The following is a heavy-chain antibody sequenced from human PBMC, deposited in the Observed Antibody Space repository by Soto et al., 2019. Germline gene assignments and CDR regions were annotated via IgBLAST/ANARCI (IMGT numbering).Heavy chain of an antibody. CDR2: MNPNSGNT. J-gene: IGHJ6*03. Sequence: QVQLVQSGAEVKKPGASVKVSCKASGYTFTSYDINWVRQATGQGLEWMGWMNPNSGNTGYAQKFQGRVTMTRNTSISTAYMELSSLRSEDTAVYYCARDLRMGSPRPHEYYYYYMDVWGKGTTVTVSS. V-gene: IGHV1-8*01. D-gene: IGHD2-15*01. CDR3: ARDLRMGSPRPHEYYYYYMDV. CDR1: GYTFTSYD.